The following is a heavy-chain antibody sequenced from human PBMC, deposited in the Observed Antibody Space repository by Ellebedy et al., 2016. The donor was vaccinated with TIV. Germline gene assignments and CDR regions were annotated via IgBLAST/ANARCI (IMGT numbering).Heavy chain of an antibody. J-gene: IGHJ5*02. CDR1: GASISTYY. V-gene: IGHV4-59*08. CDR2: IYYSGST. CDR3: ARHIRITMVRGVITNWFDP. Sequence: MPSETLSLTCTVSGASISTYYWSWIRQPPGKGLEWIGYIYYSGSTNYNPSLQSRVTISVDTSKNQFSLKLSAVTAADTAVYYCARHIRITMVRGVITNWFDPWGQGTLVSVSS. D-gene: IGHD3-10*01.